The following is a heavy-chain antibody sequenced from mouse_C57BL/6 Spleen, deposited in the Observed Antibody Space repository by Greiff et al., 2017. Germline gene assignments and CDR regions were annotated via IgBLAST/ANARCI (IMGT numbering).Heavy chain of an antibody. CDR2: ISYDGSN. CDR3: ARMRGSGNFFDY. Sequence: EVKLQESGPGLVKPSQSLSLTCSVTGYSITSGYYWNWIRQFPGNKLEWMGYISYDGSNNYNPSLKNRISITRDTSKNQFFLKLNSVTTEDTAKYYCARMRGSGNFFDYWGQGTTLTVSS. J-gene: IGHJ2*01. D-gene: IGHD1-1*02. V-gene: IGHV3-6*01. CDR1: GYSITSGYY.